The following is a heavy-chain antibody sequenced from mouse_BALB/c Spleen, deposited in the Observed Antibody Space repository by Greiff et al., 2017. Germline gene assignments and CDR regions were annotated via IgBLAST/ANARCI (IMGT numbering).Heavy chain of an antibody. V-gene: IGHV1-82*01. J-gene: IGHJ2*01. Sequence: QVQLQQSGPELVKPGASVKISCKASGYAFSSSWMNWVKQRPGQGLEWIGRIYPGDGDTNYKGKFKGKATLTADKSSSTAYMQLSSLTSVDSAVSFCAYKNNNWGEGTTLPVST. CDR3: AYKNNN. CDR1: GYAFSSSW. D-gene: IGHD1-3*01. CDR2: IYPGDGDT.